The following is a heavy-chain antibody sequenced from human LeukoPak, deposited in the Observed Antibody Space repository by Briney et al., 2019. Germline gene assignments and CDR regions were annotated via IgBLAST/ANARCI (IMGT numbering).Heavy chain of an antibody. CDR1: GFTFSSYE. Sequence: GGSLRPSCAASGFTFSSYEMNWVRQAPGKGLEWVSYISSSGSTIYYADSVKGRFTISRDNAKNSVYLHMNSLRAEDTALYYCARLSAYYYGSFFYYYMDVWGKGTTVTVSS. V-gene: IGHV3-48*03. D-gene: IGHD3-10*01. CDR3: ARLSAYYYGSFFYYYMDV. CDR2: ISSSGSTI. J-gene: IGHJ6*03.